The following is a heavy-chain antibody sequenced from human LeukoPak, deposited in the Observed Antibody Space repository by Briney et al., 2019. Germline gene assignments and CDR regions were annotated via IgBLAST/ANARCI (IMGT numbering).Heavy chain of an antibody. J-gene: IGHJ5*02. CDR1: GFTFSGYG. D-gene: IGHD1-26*01. V-gene: IGHV3-33*01. Sequence: GGSLRLSCAASGFTFSGYGMHWVRQAPGKGLEWVAVIWYDGSDKYYADSVKGRFTISRDNSKNTLYLEMNSLRAEDTAVYYCAVAIEGAFDPWGQGTLVTVSS. CDR2: IWYDGSDK. CDR3: AVAIEGAFDP.